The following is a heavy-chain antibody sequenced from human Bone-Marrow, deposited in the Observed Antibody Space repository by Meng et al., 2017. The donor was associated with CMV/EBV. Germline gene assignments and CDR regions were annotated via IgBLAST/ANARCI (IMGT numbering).Heavy chain of an antibody. CDR2: IKNKTDGGTT. Sequence: GESLKISCAASGFTFSNARMSWVRQAPGKGLEWVGRIKNKTDGGTTEYAAPGKGRFTISRDDSKNTLYLQMNSLKNEDTAVYYCTTDGVVVVPAAFDYWGQGTLVTVSS. D-gene: IGHD2-2*01. V-gene: IGHV3-15*01. J-gene: IGHJ4*02. CDR3: TTDGVVVVPAAFDY. CDR1: GFTFSNAR.